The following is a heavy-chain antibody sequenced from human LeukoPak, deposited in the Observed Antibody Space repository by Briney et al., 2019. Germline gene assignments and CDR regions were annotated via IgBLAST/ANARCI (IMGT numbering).Heavy chain of an antibody. CDR3: AREPDYYDSSGYYRDNAFDI. V-gene: IGHV4-59*01. Sequence: SETLSLTCTVSGGSISSYYWSWIRQPPGKGLEWIGYIYYSGSTNYNPSLKSRVTISVDTSKNQFSLKLSSVTAADTAVYYCAREPDYYDSSGYYRDNAFDIWGQGTMVTVSS. CDR1: GGSISSYY. J-gene: IGHJ3*02. D-gene: IGHD3-22*01. CDR2: IYYSGST.